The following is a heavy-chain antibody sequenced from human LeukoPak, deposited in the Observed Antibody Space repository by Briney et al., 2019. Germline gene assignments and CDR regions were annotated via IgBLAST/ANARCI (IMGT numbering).Heavy chain of an antibody. CDR1: GYTFTDYY. V-gene: IGHV1-2*02. Sequence: ASVKVSWKASGYTFTDYYMHWVRQAPGQGLEWMGCINPKNGGTNYIEKFQGRVTMTRDTSIRTVYMEVSRLRSDDTAVYYCARAGQDGSGRWLDPWGQGTLVTVSS. J-gene: IGHJ5*02. CDR2: INPKNGGT. CDR3: ARAGQDGSGRWLDP. D-gene: IGHD3-3*01.